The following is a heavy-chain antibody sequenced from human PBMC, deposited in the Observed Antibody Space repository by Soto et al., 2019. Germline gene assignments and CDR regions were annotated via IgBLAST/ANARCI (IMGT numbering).Heavy chain of an antibody. V-gene: IGHV4-39*01. D-gene: IGHD3-3*01. Sequence: SETLSLTCTVSGGSISSSSYYWGWIRQPPGKGLEWIGSIYYSGSTYYNPSLKSRVTISVDTSKNQFSLKLSSVTAADTAVYYCAISYYFFWSGYYVGAFDIWGQGTMVTVSS. CDR1: GGSISSSSYY. J-gene: IGHJ3*02. CDR2: IYYSGST. CDR3: AISYYFFWSGYYVGAFDI.